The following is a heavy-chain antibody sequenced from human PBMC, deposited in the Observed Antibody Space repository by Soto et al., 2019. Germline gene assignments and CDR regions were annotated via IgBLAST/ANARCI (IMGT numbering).Heavy chain of an antibody. Sequence: SETLSLTCSVSGGSINSGGYYWTWIRQHPEKGLEWIGYIYYTGSTNYNPSLRSRVTISRDTSKNQFSLRLSSVTAADTAVYYCARAGDYTDYFRFDPWGQGTLVTVSS. CDR2: IYYTGST. CDR3: ARAGDYTDYFRFDP. D-gene: IGHD4-17*01. J-gene: IGHJ5*02. V-gene: IGHV4-31*03. CDR1: GGSINSGGYY.